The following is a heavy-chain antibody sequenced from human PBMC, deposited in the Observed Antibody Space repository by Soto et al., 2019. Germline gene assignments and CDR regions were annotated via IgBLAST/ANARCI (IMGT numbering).Heavy chain of an antibody. J-gene: IGHJ4*02. CDR1: GGTFSSYG. D-gene: IGHD5-12*01. Sequence: QVQLVQSGAEVKKPGSSVKVSCKASGGTFSSYGMHWVRQAPGKGLEWVSVISYDGGNKYYADSVQGRFTISRDNSKNTLYLQMNSLRAEDTAVYYCAKDLSVGPVDYYFDYWGQGTLVTVSS. V-gene: IGHV3-30*18. CDR2: ISYDGGNK. CDR3: AKDLSVGPVDYYFDY.